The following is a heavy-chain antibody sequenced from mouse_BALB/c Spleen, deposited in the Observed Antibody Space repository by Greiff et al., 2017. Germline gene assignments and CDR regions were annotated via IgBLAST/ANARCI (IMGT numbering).Heavy chain of an antibody. CDR2: IWAGGST. CDR1: GFSLTSYG. CDR3: ARESVLYYFDY. Sequence: VMLVESGPGLVAPSQSLSITCTVSGFSLTSYGVHWVRQPPGKGLEWLGVIWAGGSTNYNSALMSRLSISKDNSKSQVFLKMNSLQTDDTAMYYCARESVLYYFDYWAKAPLSQSPQ. V-gene: IGHV2-9*02. J-gene: IGHJ2*01.